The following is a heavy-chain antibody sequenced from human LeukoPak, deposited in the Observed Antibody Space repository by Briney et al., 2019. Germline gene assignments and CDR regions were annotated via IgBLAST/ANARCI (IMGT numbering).Heavy chain of an antibody. D-gene: IGHD3-3*01. CDR1: GFTFSSYA. CDR2: ISGSGGST. Sequence: GGSLRLSCAASGFTFSSYAMSWVRQAPGKGLEWVSAISGSGGSTYYADSVKGRFTISRDNSKNTLYLQMNSLRAEDTAVYYCAKDRAPGGQLFLERLFCDYWGQGTLVTVSS. V-gene: IGHV3-23*01. CDR3: AKDRAPGGQLFLERLFCDY. J-gene: IGHJ4*02.